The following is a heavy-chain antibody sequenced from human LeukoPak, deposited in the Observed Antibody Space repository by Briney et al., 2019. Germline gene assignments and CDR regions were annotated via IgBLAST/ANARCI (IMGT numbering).Heavy chain of an antibody. Sequence: GSLRLSCAASGFTFSSYAMSWVRQAPGKGLEWVSAISGSGGSTYYADSVKGRFTISRDNSKNTLYLQMDSLRAEDTAVYYCAKFHYDFWSGYYISPDAFDIWGQGTIVTVSS. J-gene: IGHJ3*02. D-gene: IGHD3-3*01. CDR1: GFTFSSYA. CDR3: AKFHYDFWSGYYISPDAFDI. CDR2: ISGSGGST. V-gene: IGHV3-23*01.